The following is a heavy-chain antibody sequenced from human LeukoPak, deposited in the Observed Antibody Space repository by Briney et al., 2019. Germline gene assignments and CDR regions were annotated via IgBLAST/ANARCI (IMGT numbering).Heavy chain of an antibody. Sequence: ASVKVSCKASGYTFTGYYMHWVRQAPGQGLECMGWINPKSGGTNYAQKFQGRVTMTRDTSISTAYMELGRLRSDDTAVYYCARLSSGWSEPQHWGQGTLVTVSS. V-gene: IGHV1-2*02. CDR1: GYTFTGYY. CDR3: ARLSSGWSEPQH. D-gene: IGHD6-19*01. J-gene: IGHJ1*01. CDR2: INPKSGGT.